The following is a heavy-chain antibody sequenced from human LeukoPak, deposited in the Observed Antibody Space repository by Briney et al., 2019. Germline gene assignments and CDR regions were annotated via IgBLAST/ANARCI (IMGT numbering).Heavy chain of an antibody. CDR1: GGSISSSGYY. J-gene: IGHJ4*02. CDR2: IYYSGST. CDR3: ARDMVRGVILTDYFDY. V-gene: IGHV4-39*07. Sequence: PSETLSLTCTVSGGSISSSGYYWGWIRQPPGKGLEWIGSIYYSGSTYYNPSLKSRVTISVDTSKNQFSLKLSSVTAADTAVYYCARDMVRGVILTDYFDYRGQGTLVTVSS. D-gene: IGHD3-10*01.